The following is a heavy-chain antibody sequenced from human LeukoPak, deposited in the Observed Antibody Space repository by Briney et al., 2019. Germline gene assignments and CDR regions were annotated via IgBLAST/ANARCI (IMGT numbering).Heavy chain of an antibody. CDR3: ARDKCSGGSCYGVGDY. V-gene: IGHV1-3*01. CDR1: GYTFTSYA. D-gene: IGHD2-15*01. Sequence: ASVKVSCKASGYTFTSYAMHWVRQAPGQRLEWMGWINAGNGNTKYSQKFQGRVTITRDTSASTAYIELSSLRSEDTAVYYCARDKCSGGSCYGVGDYWGQGTLVTVSS. CDR2: INAGNGNT. J-gene: IGHJ4*02.